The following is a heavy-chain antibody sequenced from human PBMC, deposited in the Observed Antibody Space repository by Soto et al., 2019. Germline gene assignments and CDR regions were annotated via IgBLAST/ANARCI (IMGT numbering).Heavy chain of an antibody. J-gene: IGHJ4*02. CDR2: IYHSGGT. D-gene: IGHD5-12*01. CDR3: ARDRGGYGVFDY. V-gene: IGHV4-31*03. CDR1: AGSISSVGYY. Sequence: SETLSLTCSVSAGSISSVGYYWNWIRQPPGKGLEWIGYIYHSGGTYSSPSLRSRITISVDTSKNQFTLKLSSVTAADTAVYYCARDRGGYGVFDYWGQGTLVTAPQ.